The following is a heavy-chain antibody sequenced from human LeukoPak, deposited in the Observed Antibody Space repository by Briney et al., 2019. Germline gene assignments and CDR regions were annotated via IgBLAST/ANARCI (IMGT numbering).Heavy chain of an antibody. Sequence: GRSLRLSCAASGFTFDDYGMTWVRQAPGKGLEWFSGINWNGGSTGYADSVKGRFTISRDNAKNSLYLQMNSLRAEDTALYYCARCRSGTHVVGQDYWGQGTLVTVSS. CDR3: ARCRSGTHVVGQDY. CDR1: GFTFDDYG. J-gene: IGHJ4*02. V-gene: IGHV3-20*04. D-gene: IGHD6-19*01. CDR2: INWNGGST.